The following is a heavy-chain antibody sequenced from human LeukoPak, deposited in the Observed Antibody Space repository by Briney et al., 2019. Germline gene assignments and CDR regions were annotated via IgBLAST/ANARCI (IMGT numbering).Heavy chain of an antibody. V-gene: IGHV3-15*01. Sequence: GGSLRLSCAASGFTFSNAWMSWVRQAPGKGLEWVGRIKSRTDGGTTDYAAPVKGRFTISRDDSKNTLYLQMNSLKTEDTAVYYSTTEDFWSGYYKFDYWGQGTLVTVSS. CDR1: GFTFSNAW. D-gene: IGHD3-3*01. CDR3: TTEDFWSGYYKFDY. CDR2: IKSRTDGGTT. J-gene: IGHJ4*02.